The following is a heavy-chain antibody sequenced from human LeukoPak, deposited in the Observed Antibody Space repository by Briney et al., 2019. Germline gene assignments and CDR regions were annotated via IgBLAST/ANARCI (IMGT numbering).Heavy chain of an antibody. D-gene: IGHD5-18*01. V-gene: IGHV4-39*01. CDR2: IHYSGST. CDR1: GDSISSSNYY. Sequence: PSETLSLTCSVSGDSISSSNYYWDWIRQPPGKGLEWIGSIHYSGSTNYNPSLKSRVTISVETSKNQFSLKLSSVTAADTAVYYCVRQCMGYSHGYFDYWGQGSLVTVSS. J-gene: IGHJ4*02. CDR3: VRQCMGYSHGYFDY.